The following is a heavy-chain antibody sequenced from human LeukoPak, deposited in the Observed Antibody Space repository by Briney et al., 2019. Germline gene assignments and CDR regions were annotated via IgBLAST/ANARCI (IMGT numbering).Heavy chain of an antibody. J-gene: IGHJ3*02. V-gene: IGHV3-7*01. Sequence: GGSLRLSCAASGFTFSSYWMSWVRQVPGKGLEWVANIKQDGSEKYYVDSVKGRFTISRDSAKNSLYLQMNSLRAEDTAVYYCARDTSILGDAFDIWGQGTMVTVSS. CDR2: IKQDGSEK. CDR1: GFTFSSYW. CDR3: ARDTSILGDAFDI.